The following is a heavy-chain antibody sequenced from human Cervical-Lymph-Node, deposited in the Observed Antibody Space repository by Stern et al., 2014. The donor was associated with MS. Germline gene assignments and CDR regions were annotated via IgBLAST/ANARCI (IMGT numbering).Heavy chain of an antibody. CDR2: INPSGGST. D-gene: IGHD6-19*01. J-gene: IGHJ4*02. V-gene: IGHV1-46*03. Sequence: QLVQSGAEVKKPGASVKVSCKASGYTFTSYYMHWVRQAPGQGLEWMGIINPSGGSTSYARKFQGRVTMTRDTSTSTVYMELSSLRSEDTAVYYCARARSLYSSGWYLWYWGQGTLVTVSS. CDR1: GYTFTSYY. CDR3: ARARSLYSSGWYLWY.